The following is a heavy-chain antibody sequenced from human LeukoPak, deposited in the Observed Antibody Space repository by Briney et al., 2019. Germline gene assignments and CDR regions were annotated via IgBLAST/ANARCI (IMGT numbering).Heavy chain of an antibody. V-gene: IGHV4-34*01. CDR3: ARGGDYETYYFDY. J-gene: IGHJ4*02. Sequence: PSETLSLTCAVYGGSFSGYYWSWIRQPPGKGLEWIGEINHSGSTNYNPSLKSRVTISVDRSKNQFSLKLSSVTAADTAVYYCARGGDYETYYFDYWGQGTLVTVSS. CDR1: GGSFSGYY. D-gene: IGHD4-17*01. CDR2: INHSGST.